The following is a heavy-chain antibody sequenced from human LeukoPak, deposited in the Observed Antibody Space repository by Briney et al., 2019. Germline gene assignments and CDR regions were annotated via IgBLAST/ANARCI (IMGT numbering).Heavy chain of an antibody. CDR1: GFTFSTYS. D-gene: IGHD2-21*01. CDR3: AKDLGGCGTECYSY. V-gene: IGHV3-23*01. Sequence: GASLRLSCAASGFTFSTYSMTWVRQAPGKGLEWVSTVSGNGDHTYYADSVKGRFTISRDNSKNTLCLQMNSLRAEDTAVYYCAKDLGGCGTECYSYWGQGTLVTVSS. CDR2: VSGNGDHT. J-gene: IGHJ4*02.